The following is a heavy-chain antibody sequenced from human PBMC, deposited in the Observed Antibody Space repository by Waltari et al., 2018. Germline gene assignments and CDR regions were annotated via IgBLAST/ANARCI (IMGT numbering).Heavy chain of an antibody. Sequence: EVQLVESGGGLVQPGGSLRLSCAASGITFSRYWMHWVRQAPGTGLVWVSRINSDGSSTSYADSVKGRFTISRDNAKNTLYLQMNSLRAEDTAVYYCATCYYYDSSGNYYVSDYWGQGTLVTVSS. CDR1: GITFSRYW. V-gene: IGHV3-74*01. D-gene: IGHD3-22*01. CDR3: ATCYYYDSSGNYYVSDY. CDR2: INSDGSST. J-gene: IGHJ4*02.